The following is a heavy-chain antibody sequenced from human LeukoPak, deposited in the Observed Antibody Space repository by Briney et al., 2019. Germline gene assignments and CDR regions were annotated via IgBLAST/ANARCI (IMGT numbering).Heavy chain of an antibody. J-gene: IGHJ4*02. D-gene: IGHD6-13*01. Sequence: PSETLSLTCTVSGGSISSSSYYWGWIRQPPGKGLEWIGSIYYSGSTYYNPSLKSRVTISVDTSKNQFSLKLSSVTAADTAVYYCARHGAGTAPFDYWGQGTLVTVSS. CDR2: IYYSGST. CDR3: ARHGAGTAPFDY. CDR1: GGSISSSSYY. V-gene: IGHV4-39*01.